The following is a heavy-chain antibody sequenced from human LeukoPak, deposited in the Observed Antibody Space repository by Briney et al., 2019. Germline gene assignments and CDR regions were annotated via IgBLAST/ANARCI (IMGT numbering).Heavy chain of an antibody. CDR2: INRDGSGT. J-gene: IGHJ6*02. CDR3: AGDSNYGMDV. V-gene: IGHV3-74*01. CDR1: GFTFSTYW. Sequence: WGSLRLSCAASGFTFSTYWMHWVRRASGKGLVWVSRINRDGSGTSYVDSVKGRFTISRDNAKNTVYLQMNSLRAEDTAVYYCAGDSNYGMDVWGQGTTVP.